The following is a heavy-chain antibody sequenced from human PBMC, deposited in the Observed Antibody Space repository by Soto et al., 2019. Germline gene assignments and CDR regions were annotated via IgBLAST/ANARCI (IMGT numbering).Heavy chain of an antibody. CDR1: GYTFTSYA. D-gene: IGHD4-17*01. CDR2: VNAGNGYT. Sequence: GASVKVSCKASGYTFTSYALHWVRQAPGQRLERMGWVNAGNGYTKYSQNFQGRVTITRDTSATTSYMELSGLRSEDTAVYYCARPLYADYFDYWGQGTLVTVSS. CDR3: ARPLYADYFDY. V-gene: IGHV1-3*01. J-gene: IGHJ4*02.